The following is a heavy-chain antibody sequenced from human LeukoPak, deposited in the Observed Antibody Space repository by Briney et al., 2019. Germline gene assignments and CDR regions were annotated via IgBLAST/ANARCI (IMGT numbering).Heavy chain of an antibody. CDR1: GGSISSGSYY. CDR2: IYTSGST. D-gene: IGHD3-9*01. J-gene: IGHJ5*02. CDR3: VTQDILTDNWFDP. Sequence: PSETLSLTCTVSGGSISSGSYYWSWIRQPAGKGLEWIGRIYTSGSTNYNPSLKSRVTISVDTSKNQFSLKLSSVTAADTAVYYCVTQDILTDNWFDPWGQGTLVTVSS. V-gene: IGHV4-61*02.